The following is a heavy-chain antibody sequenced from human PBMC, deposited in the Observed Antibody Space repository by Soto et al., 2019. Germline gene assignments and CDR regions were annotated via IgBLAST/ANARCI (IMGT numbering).Heavy chain of an antibody. V-gene: IGHV4-34*01. Sequence: QVQLQQWGAGLLKPSETLSLTCAVYGGSFSGYYWSWIRQPPGKGLEWIGEINHSGSTNYNPSLKSRVTISIDTSKNHFSLKLSSVTAAVTAVYYCARGGVSDCSSTICYVSWFDPWGQGTLVTVSS. CDR1: GGSFSGYY. J-gene: IGHJ5*02. CDR3: ARGGVSDCSSTICYVSWFDP. CDR2: INHSGST. D-gene: IGHD2-2*01.